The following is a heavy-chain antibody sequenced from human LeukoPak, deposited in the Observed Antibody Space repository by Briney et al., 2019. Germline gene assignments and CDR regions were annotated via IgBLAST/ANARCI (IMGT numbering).Heavy chain of an antibody. CDR2: INHSGSN. CDR3: ARLFRGIAAAVPASYYFDY. J-gene: IGHJ4*02. CDR1: GGTFSGYY. D-gene: IGHD6-13*01. Sequence: KPSETLSLTCAAYGGTFSGYYWSWVRQPPGKGLEWIGEINHSGSNNYNPSLKSRVTISVDTSKNQFALKLSSVTAADTAVYYCARLFRGIAAAVPASYYFDYWGQGTLVTVSS. V-gene: IGHV4-34*01.